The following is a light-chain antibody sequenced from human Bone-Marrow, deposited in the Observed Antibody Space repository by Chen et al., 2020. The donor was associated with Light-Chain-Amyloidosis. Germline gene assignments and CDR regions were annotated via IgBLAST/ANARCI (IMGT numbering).Light chain of an antibody. Sequence: SYVLTQPSSVSVAPGQTDTIACGGNNIGSTSVHWYQQTPGQAPLLVVYDDSYRPSGIPERLSGSNSGNTATLTISRVEAGDEADYYCQVWDRSSDPPVFGGGTKLTVL. CDR3: QVWDRSSDPPV. CDR1: NIGSTS. J-gene: IGLJ3*02. CDR2: DDS. V-gene: IGLV3-21*02.